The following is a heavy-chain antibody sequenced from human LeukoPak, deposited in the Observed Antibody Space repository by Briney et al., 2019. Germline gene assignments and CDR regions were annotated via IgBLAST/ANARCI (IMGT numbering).Heavy chain of an antibody. CDR1: GGSISSDDYC. J-gene: IGHJ3*02. CDR2: IYYSGST. CDR3: AKSREEIRGLDAFDI. Sequence: SQTLSLTCSVSGGSISSDDYCWNWIRQHPGKGLEWIGYIYYSGSTYYNPSLKSRVALSVDTSKNQFSLKLSSLTAADTAVYYCAKSREEIRGLDAFDIWGQGTMVTVSS. D-gene: IGHD5-24*01. V-gene: IGHV4-31*03.